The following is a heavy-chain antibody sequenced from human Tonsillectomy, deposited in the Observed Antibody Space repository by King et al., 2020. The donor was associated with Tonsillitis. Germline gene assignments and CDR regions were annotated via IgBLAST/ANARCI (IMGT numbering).Heavy chain of an antibody. V-gene: IGHV3-30*02. D-gene: IGHD3-10*01. Sequence: VQLVESGGGVVQPGGSLRLSCAASGFTFSSYGMHWVRQAPGKGLEWVAFIRYDGSKKYYADSVKGRFTVSRDSSKSTLYLQMNSLRVDDTAVYYCAKDPNGGGGGEELNDFDYWGKGTLVTVSS. CDR1: GFTFSSYG. CDR3: AKDPNGGGGGEELNDFDY. CDR2: IRYDGSKK. J-gene: IGHJ4*02.